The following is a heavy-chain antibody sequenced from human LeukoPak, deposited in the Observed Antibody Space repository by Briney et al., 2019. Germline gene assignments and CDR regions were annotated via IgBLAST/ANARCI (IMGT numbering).Heavy chain of an antibody. V-gene: IGHV3-66*01. Sequence: GGSLRLSCAASGFTVSSNYMSWVRQAPGKGLEWVSVIYSGGSTYYADSVKGRFTISRDNSKNTLYLQMNSLRAEDTAVYYCARLIQYSSSFDYWGQGTLVTVSS. CDR3: ARLIQYSSSFDY. J-gene: IGHJ4*02. CDR2: IYSGGST. CDR1: GFTVSSNY. D-gene: IGHD6-13*01.